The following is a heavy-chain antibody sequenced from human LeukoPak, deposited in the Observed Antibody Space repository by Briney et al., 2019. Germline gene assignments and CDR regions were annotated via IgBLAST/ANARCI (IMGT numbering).Heavy chain of an antibody. J-gene: IGHJ4*02. CDR2: ISYDGSNK. D-gene: IGHD6-19*01. V-gene: IGHV3-30-3*01. CDR3: ARSIAVAGKLPYYFDY. Sequence: PGGSLRLSCAASGFTFSSYAMHWVRQAPGKGLEWVAVISYDGSNKYYADSVRGRFTISRDNSKNTLYLQMNSLRAEDTAVYYCARSIAVAGKLPYYFDYWGQGTLVTVFS. CDR1: GFTFSSYA.